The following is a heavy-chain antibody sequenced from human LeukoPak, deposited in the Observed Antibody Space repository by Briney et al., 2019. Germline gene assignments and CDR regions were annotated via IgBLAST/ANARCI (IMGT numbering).Heavy chain of an antibody. J-gene: IGHJ4*02. CDR2: INPNSGGT. CDR3: ARVLGYYDSSGYGY. CDR1: GYTFTGYY. V-gene: IGHV1-2*02. D-gene: IGHD3-22*01. Sequence: ASVTVSCKASGYTFTGYYMHWVRQAPGQGLEWMGWINPNSGGTNYAQKFQGRVTMTRDTSISTAYMELSRLGSDDTAVYYCARVLGYYDSSGYGYWGQGTLVTVSS.